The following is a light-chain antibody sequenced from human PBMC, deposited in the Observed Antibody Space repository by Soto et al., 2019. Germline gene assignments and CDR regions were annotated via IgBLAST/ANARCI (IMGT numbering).Light chain of an antibody. CDR2: GTS. CDR3: QQYDNWPSVT. Sequence: IVMTQSPATLSVSPGERATLSCRASQSVGRSLAWYQQKPGQAPRLLMYGTSARATGIPATFSGSGSGTEFTLTISSLQSGDFAVYYCQQYDNWPSVTFGGGTKVDIK. V-gene: IGKV3-15*01. J-gene: IGKJ4*01. CDR1: QSVGRS.